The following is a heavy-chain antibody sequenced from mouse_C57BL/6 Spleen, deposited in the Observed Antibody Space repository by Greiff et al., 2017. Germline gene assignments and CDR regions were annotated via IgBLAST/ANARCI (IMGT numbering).Heavy chain of an antibody. J-gene: IGHJ1*03. CDR3: ARGNPNWYFDV. CDR2: IYPGDGDT. V-gene: IGHV1-82*01. D-gene: IGHD2-1*01. Sequence: QVQLQQSGPELVKPGASVKISCKASGYAFSSSWMNWVKQRPGKGLEWIGRIYPGDGDTNYNGKFKGKATLTADKSSSTAYMQRSSLTSEDSAVYFCARGNPNWYFDVWGTGTTVTVSS. CDR1: GYAFSSSW.